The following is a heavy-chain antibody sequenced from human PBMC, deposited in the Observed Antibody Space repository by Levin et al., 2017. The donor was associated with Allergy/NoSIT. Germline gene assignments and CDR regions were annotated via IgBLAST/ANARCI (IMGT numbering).Heavy chain of an antibody. CDR3: ARDQFLHGSASGGWFDP. CDR1: GFSVSTNY. Sequence: PGGSLRLSCAASGFSVSTNYMNWIRQAPGKGLEWVSVIYSDGRTIYADSVKGRVTISRDILKNTLYLQMNSLGVEDTAVYYCARDQFLHGSASGGWFDPWGQGTLVTVSS. V-gene: IGHV3-53*01. D-gene: IGHD3-10*01. CDR2: IYSDGRT. J-gene: IGHJ5*02.